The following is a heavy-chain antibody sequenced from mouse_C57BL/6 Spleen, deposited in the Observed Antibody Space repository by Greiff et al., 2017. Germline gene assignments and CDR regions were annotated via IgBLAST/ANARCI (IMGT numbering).Heavy chain of an antibody. CDR3: ARITTVVARYYFDY. V-gene: IGHV5-6*01. Sequence: EVKLMESGGDLVKPGGSLKLSCAASGFTFSSYGMSWVRQTPDKRLEWVATISSGGSYTYYPDSVKGRFTISRDNAKNTLYLQMSSLKSEDTAMYYCARITTVVARYYFDYWGQGTTLTVSS. CDR2: ISSGGSYT. J-gene: IGHJ2*01. D-gene: IGHD1-1*01. CDR1: GFTFSSYG.